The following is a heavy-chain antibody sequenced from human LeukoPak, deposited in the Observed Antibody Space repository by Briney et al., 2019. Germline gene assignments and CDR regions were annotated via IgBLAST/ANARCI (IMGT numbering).Heavy chain of an antibody. J-gene: IGHJ4*02. V-gene: IGHV4-39*01. CDR3: ARLTRRGSGSGSYYSY. D-gene: IGHD3-10*01. CDR1: GGSINSSTYF. Sequence: PSETLSLTCTVSGGSINSSTYFWGWIRQPPGKGLEWIASVFYNGTTYYDPSLKSRVTISVDTSKNQFSLKLSSVTAADTAVYFCARLTRRGSGSGSYYSYWGQGTPVTVSS. CDR2: VFYNGTT.